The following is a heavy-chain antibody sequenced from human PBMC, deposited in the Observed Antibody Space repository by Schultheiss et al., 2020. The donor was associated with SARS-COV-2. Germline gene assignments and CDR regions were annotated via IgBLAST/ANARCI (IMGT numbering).Heavy chain of an antibody. J-gene: IGHJ4*02. V-gene: IGHV3-30*19. CDR2: ISYDGSNK. D-gene: IGHD3-22*01. CDR3: ARGPLTMIVVVITPIDY. Sequence: GGSLRLSCAASGFTFSSFAMHWARQAPGKGLEWVAVISYDGSNKYYADSVKGRFTISRDNSKNTLYLQMNSLRAEDTAVYYCARGPLTMIVVVITPIDYWGQGTLVTVSS. CDR1: GFTFSSFA.